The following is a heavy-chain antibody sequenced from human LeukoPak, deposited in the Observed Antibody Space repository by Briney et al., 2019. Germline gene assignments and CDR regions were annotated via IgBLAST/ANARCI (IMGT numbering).Heavy chain of an antibody. J-gene: IGHJ5*02. Sequence: SEPLSFTCTVSGGSISSYYWGWIRHPAGRGLEWIGRIYTSGSTNYNPSLKSRVTMSVDTSKNQFSLKLSSVTAADTAAYYCARVGGWSNWFDPWGQGTLVTVSS. CDR2: IYTSGST. CDR3: ARVGGWSNWFDP. D-gene: IGHD6-19*01. CDR1: GGSISSYY. V-gene: IGHV4-4*07.